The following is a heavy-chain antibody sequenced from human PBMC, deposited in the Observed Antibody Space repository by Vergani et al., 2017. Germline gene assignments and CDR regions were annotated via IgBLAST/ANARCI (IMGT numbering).Heavy chain of an antibody. Sequence: QVQLVQSGAEVKKPGASVKVSCKASGYTFTSYAMHWVRQAPGQRLEWMGWINAGNGNTKYSQKFQGRVTITRDTSASTAYMELSSLRSEDTAVYYCARGSLLRGGGSSRGWFDPWGQGTLVTVSS. V-gene: IGHV1-3*01. J-gene: IGHJ5*02. CDR2: INAGNGNT. CDR1: GYTFTSYA. CDR3: ARGSLLRGGGSSRGWFDP. D-gene: IGHD1-26*01.